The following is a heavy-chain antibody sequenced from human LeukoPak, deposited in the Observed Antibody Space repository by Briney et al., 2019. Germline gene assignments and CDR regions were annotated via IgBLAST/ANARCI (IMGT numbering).Heavy chain of an antibody. D-gene: IGHD3-3*01. J-gene: IGHJ4*02. CDR2: IYYSGST. CDR1: GGSISSSSYY. CDR3: AREGGTIFGVVITYFNY. Sequence: SETLSLTCTVSGGSISSSSYYWGWIPQPPGKGLEWIGSIYYSGSTYYNPSLKSRVTISVDTSKNQFSLKLSSVTAADTAVYYCAREGGTIFGVVITYFNYWGQGTLVTVSS. V-gene: IGHV4-39*07.